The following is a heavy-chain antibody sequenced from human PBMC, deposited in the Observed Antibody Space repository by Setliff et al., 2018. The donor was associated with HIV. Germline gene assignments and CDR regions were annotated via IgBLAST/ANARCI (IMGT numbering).Heavy chain of an antibody. D-gene: IGHD6-19*01. CDR3: ARNVAATSAFDI. CDR2: IHYSGST. CDR1: GGSISSSGFY. J-gene: IGHJ3*02. V-gene: IGHV4-39*01. Sequence: SETLSLTCTVTGGSISSSGFYWTWIRQHPGKGLEWIGTIHYSGSTYYNPSLKSRVSISVDTSKNQFSLKLTSVTAADTAVYYCARNVAATSAFDIWGRGTMVTVSS.